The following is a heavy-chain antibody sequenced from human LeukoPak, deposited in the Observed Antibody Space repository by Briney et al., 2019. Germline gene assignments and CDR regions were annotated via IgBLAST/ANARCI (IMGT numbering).Heavy chain of an antibody. CDR2: ISAYNGNT. V-gene: IGHV1-18*01. CDR3: ARAGPGRTAGVYFDY. CDR1: GYTFTSYG. Sequence: ASVKVSCKASGYTFTSYGISWVRQAPGQGLEWMGWISAYNGNTNYAQKLQGRVTMTTDTSTSTAYMELRSLRSDDTAVYYCARAGPGRTAGVYFDYWGQGTLVTVSS. J-gene: IGHJ4*02. D-gene: IGHD3-10*01.